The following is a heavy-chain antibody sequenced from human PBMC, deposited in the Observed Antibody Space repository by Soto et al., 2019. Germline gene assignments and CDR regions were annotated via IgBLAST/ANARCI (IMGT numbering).Heavy chain of an antibody. CDR3: ARTLDIVADYYYGMDV. V-gene: IGHV1-2*04. J-gene: IGHJ6*02. CDR1: GYTFTGYY. CDR2: INPNSGGT. Sequence: SVKVSCKASGYTFTGYYMHWVRQAPGQGLEWMGWINPNSGGTNYAQKFQGWVTMTRDTSISTAYMELSRLRSDDTAVYYCARTLDIVADYYYGMDVWGQGTTVTVSS. D-gene: IGHD5-12*01.